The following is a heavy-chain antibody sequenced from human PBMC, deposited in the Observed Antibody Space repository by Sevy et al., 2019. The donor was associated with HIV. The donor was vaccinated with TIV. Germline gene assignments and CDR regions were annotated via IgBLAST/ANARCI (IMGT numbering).Heavy chain of an antibody. J-gene: IGHJ4*02. CDR1: GYTFIKHP. CDR2: IRTYNGET. V-gene: IGHV1-18*01. Sequence: ASVKVSCKTSGYTFIKHPLSWVRQAPGQGLEWMGCIRTYNGETKYVQKFQGRATMTTDTSKSTAYMELRSLRSDDTAVYYCARDSDGSGRYYLDYFDSWGQGTLVTVSS. D-gene: IGHD3-22*01. CDR3: ARDSDGSGRYYLDYFDS.